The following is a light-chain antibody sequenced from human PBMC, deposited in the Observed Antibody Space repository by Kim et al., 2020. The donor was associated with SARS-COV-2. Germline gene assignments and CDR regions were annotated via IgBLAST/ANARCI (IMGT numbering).Light chain of an antibody. V-gene: IGKV1-39*01. J-gene: IGKJ2*01. CDR3: QQSYSTPYT. CDR1: QSISSY. Sequence: SASVVDRVTLTGRASQSISSYLNWYQQKPGKAPKLLIYAASSLQSGVPSRFSGSGSGTDFTLTISSLQPEDFATYYCQQSYSTPYTFGQGTKLEIK. CDR2: AAS.